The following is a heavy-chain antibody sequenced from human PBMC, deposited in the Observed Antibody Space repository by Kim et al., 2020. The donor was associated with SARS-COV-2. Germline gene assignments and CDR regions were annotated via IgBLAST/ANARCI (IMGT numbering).Heavy chain of an antibody. CDR1: GGSISSYY. V-gene: IGHV4-59*13. CDR2: IYYSGST. Sequence: SETLSLTCTVSGGSISSYYWSWIRQPPGKGLEWIGYIYYSGSTNYNPSLKSRVTISVDTSKNQFSLKLSSVTAADTAVYYCARGGIMITFGGVIVNDAFDIGGQGTMVPVSS. J-gene: IGHJ3*02. CDR3: ARGGIMITFGGVIVNDAFDI. D-gene: IGHD3-16*02.